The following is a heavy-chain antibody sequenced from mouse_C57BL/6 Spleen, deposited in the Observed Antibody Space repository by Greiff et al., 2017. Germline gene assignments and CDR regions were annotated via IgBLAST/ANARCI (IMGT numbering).Heavy chain of an antibody. Sequence: VQLQQSGPGLVQPSQSLSITCTASGFSLTSYGVHWVRQSPGKGLEWLGVIWRGGSTDYNAAFMSRLSITKDNSNSQGLFKMNSLQAGDAALDCCAKNRYCRSSNWYFDDWGTGTTVTVSS. J-gene: IGHJ1*03. V-gene: IGHV2-5*01. CDR1: GFSLTSYG. D-gene: IGHD1-1*01. CDR2: IWRGGST. CDR3: AKNRYCRSSNWYFDD.